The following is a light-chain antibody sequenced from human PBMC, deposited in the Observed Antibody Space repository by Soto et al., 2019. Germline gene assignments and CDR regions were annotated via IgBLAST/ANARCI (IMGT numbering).Light chain of an antibody. V-gene: IGKV1-17*01. J-gene: IGKJ1*01. CDR3: LQHNSSPRT. CDR2: AVS. CDR1: QDIRND. Sequence: DIQMTQSPSSLSASVGDRVTITCRASQDIRNDLGWYQQKPGKAPERLMYAVSTLGSGVPSRFSRSGSGTEFTLTINGLQPENFATYYCLQHNSSPRTFGQGTKVEIK.